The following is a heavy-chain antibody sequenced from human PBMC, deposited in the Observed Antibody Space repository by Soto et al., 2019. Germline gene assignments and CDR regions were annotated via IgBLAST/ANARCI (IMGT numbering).Heavy chain of an antibody. D-gene: IGHD6-19*01. CDR1: GGSISSGGYS. V-gene: IGHV4-30-2*01. Sequence: QLQLQESGSGLVKPSQTLSLTCAVSGGSISSGGYSWSWIRQPPGKGLEWIGYIYHSGSTYYNPSLKSRVIISVDRSKNQFSLKLSSVTAADTAVYYCARAAGLGAVAVDYWGQGTLVTVSS. CDR3: ARAAGLGAVAVDY. J-gene: IGHJ4*02. CDR2: IYHSGST.